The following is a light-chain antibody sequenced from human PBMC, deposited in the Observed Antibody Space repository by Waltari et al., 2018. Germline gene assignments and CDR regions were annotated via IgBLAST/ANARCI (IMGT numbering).Light chain of an antibody. CDR3: QQRST. CDR2: DTS. Sequence: EIVLTQSPATLSLSPGEGATLSCRASQSLTSYLAWYQQKPGQAPRLLIYDTSNRATGIPARFSGSGSGTYFTLIISSLEPEDFGVYYCQQRSTFGQGTKLEIK. CDR1: QSLTSY. V-gene: IGKV3-11*01. J-gene: IGKJ2*01.